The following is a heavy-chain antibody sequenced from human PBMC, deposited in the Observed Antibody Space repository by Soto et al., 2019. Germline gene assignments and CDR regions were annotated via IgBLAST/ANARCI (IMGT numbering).Heavy chain of an antibody. V-gene: IGHV1-18*01. Sequence: ASVKVSCKASGYTFTSYGISWVRQAPGQGLEWMGWISAYNGNTNYAQKLRGRVTMTTDTSTSTAYMELRSLRSDDTAVYYCARDGAITMVRGVSPPIYYYYGMDVWGQGTTVTVSS. CDR1: GYTFTSYG. CDR3: ARDGAITMVRGVSPPIYYYYGMDV. CDR2: ISAYNGNT. D-gene: IGHD3-10*01. J-gene: IGHJ6*02.